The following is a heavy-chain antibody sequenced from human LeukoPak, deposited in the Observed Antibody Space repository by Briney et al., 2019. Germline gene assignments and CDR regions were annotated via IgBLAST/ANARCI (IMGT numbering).Heavy chain of an antibody. D-gene: IGHD3-9*01. CDR3: ARGSYYDILTSPYFDY. Sequence: SETLSLTCTVSGGSISSYYWSWIRQPPGKGLEWIGYIYYSGSTNYNPSLKSRVTISVDTSKNQFSLKLSSVTAADTAVYYCARGSYYDILTSPYFDYWGQGTLVTVSS. CDR1: GGSISSYY. CDR2: IYYSGST. V-gene: IGHV4-59*01. J-gene: IGHJ4*02.